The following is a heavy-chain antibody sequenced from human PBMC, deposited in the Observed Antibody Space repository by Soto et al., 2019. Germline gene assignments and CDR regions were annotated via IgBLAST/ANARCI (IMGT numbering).Heavy chain of an antibody. J-gene: IGHJ4*02. CDR3: ARGSRGGYSYGNDFDY. D-gene: IGHD5-18*01. V-gene: IGHV4-31*03. CDR1: GGSISSGGYY. Sequence: QVQLQESGPGLVKPSQTLSLTCTVSGGSISSGGYYWSWIRQHPGKGLEWIGYIYYSGSPYYNPSIKSRVTISVDTSTNQFSLKLSSVTAADTAVYYCARGSRGGYSYGNDFDYWGRGTLVTVSS. CDR2: IYYSGSP.